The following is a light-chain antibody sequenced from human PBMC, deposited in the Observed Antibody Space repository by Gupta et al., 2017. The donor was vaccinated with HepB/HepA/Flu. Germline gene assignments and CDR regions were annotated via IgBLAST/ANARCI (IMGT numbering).Light chain of an antibody. J-gene: IGLJ3*02. CDR2: QDS. V-gene: IGLV3-1*01. Sequence: SYELTQPPSVSVSPGQTASITCSGDKLGDKYACWYQQKPGQSPVLVIYQDSKRPSAIPERFSGSTSGTTATLTISGTQAVDDDYYYCQAWNSSTGVFGGGTKLTVL. CDR1: KLGDKY. CDR3: QAWNSSTGV.